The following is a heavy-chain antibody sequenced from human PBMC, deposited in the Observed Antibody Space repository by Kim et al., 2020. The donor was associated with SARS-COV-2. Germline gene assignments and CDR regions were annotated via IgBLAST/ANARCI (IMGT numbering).Heavy chain of an antibody. CDR3: ARRTRIAAYLVYFDY. V-gene: IGHV4-39*01. J-gene: IGHJ4*02. CDR1: GGSISSSSYY. D-gene: IGHD6-6*01. CDR2: IYYSGST. Sequence: SETLSLTCTVSGGSISSSSYYWGWIRQPPGKGLEWIGSIYYSGSTYYNPSLKSRVTISVDTSKNQFSLKLSSVTAADTAVYYCARRTRIAAYLVYFDYWGQGTLVTVSS.